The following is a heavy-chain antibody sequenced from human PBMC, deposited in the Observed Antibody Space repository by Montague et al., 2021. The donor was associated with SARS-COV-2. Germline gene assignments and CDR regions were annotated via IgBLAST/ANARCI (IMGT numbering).Heavy chain of an antibody. J-gene: IGHJ4*02. D-gene: IGHD3-9*01. Sequence: PALVKPTQTLTLTCTFSGFSLSTSGMRASWIRQPPGKALEWLARIDWDDDKFYSTSLKTRLTISKDTSKNQVVLTMTNMDPVDTATYYCARSYYDILTAYYTLFDYWGQGTLVTVSS. CDR1: GFSLSTSGMR. V-gene: IGHV2-70*04. CDR3: ARSYYDILTAYYTLFDY. CDR2: IDWDDDK.